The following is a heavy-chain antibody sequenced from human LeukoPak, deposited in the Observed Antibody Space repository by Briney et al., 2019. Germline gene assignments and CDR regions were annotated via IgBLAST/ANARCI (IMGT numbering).Heavy chain of an antibody. CDR2: MIACIGNT. CDR1: GYTVTIYS. D-gene: IGHD3-10*01. CDR3: ARMTYYYGSGSYPNVDWFDP. J-gene: IGHJ5*02. V-gene: IGHV1-18*01. Sequence: SSVNVSCKASGYTVTIYSISWVRRSLRQGLGWVGWMIACIGNTNCAQKIQGRVTMTTDTSTSIAYMELRSLRSDDTAVYYCARMTYYYGSGSYPNVDWFDPWGQGTLVTVSS.